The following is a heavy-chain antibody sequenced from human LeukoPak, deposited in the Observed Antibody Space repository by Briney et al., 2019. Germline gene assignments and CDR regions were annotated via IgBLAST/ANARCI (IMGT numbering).Heavy chain of an antibody. Sequence: SETLSLTCAVYGGSFSGYYWSWIRQPPGKGLEWIGEINHSGSTNYNPSLKSRVTISVDTSKNQFSLKLSSVTAADTAVYYCASSCSGGSCSTPARLDYWGQGTLVTVSS. CDR2: INHSGST. CDR3: ASSCSGGSCSTPARLDY. CDR1: GGSFSGYY. J-gene: IGHJ4*02. D-gene: IGHD2-15*01. V-gene: IGHV4-34*01.